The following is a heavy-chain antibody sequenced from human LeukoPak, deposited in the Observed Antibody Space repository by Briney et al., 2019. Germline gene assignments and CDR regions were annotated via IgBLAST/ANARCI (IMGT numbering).Heavy chain of an antibody. CDR1: GGSISSGGYS. CDR2: IYHSGST. J-gene: IGHJ5*02. D-gene: IGHD3-22*01. V-gene: IGHV4-30-2*01. Sequence: PSQTLSLTCAVSGGSISSGGYSWSWIRQPPGKGLEWIGYIYHSGSTYYNPSLKSRVTISVDRSKNQFSLKLSSVTAADTAVYYCARLPDSSGYPSFKGEPWGQGTLVTVSS. CDR3: ARLPDSSGYPSFKGEP.